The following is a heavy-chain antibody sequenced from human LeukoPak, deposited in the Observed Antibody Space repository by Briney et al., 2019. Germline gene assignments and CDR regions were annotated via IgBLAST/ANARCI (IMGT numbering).Heavy chain of an antibody. CDR3: AKDLSHYYGSVAFDY. J-gene: IGHJ4*02. CDR2: ISWNSGSI. D-gene: IGHD3-10*01. Sequence: GGSLRLSCAASGFTFDDYAMHWVRQAPGKGLEWVSGISWNSGSIGYADSVKGRFTISRDNAKNSLYLQMNSLRAEDTALYYCAKDLSHYYGSVAFDYWGQGTLVTVSS. CDR1: GFTFDDYA. V-gene: IGHV3-9*01.